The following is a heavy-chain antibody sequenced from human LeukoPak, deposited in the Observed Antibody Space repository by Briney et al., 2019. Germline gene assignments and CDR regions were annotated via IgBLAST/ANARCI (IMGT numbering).Heavy chain of an antibody. CDR1: GFTFSSYS. D-gene: IGHD3-10*02. Sequence: GGSLRLSCAASGFTFSSYSMNWFRQAPGKGLEWVSFIGSSSINIHYADSVKGRFTISRDNAKNSLYLQMNSLRAEDTAVYYCAELGITMIGGVWGKGTTVTISS. J-gene: IGHJ6*04. CDR2: IGSSSINI. CDR3: AELGITMIGGV. V-gene: IGHV3-48*04.